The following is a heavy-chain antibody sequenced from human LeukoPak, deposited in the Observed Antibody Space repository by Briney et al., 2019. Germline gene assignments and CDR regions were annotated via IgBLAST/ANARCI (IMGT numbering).Heavy chain of an antibody. V-gene: IGHV3-7*01. Sequence: GGSLRLSCAASGFTFSSYWMSWVRQAPGKGLEWVANIKQDGSEKYYVDSMKGRFTISRDNAKNSLYLQMNSLRAEDTAVYYCARSGYYYDSSGTPDYWGQGTLVTVSS. CDR2: IKQDGSEK. J-gene: IGHJ4*02. D-gene: IGHD3-22*01. CDR1: GFTFSSYW. CDR3: ARSGYYYDSSGTPDY.